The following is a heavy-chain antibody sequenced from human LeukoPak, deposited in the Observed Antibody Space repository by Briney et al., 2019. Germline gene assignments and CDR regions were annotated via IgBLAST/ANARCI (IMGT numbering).Heavy chain of an antibody. CDR3: ARTSSGWPYYFDY. CDR1: GGSFSGSY. J-gene: IGHJ4*02. D-gene: IGHD6-19*01. CDR2: INHSGST. Sequence: SETLSLTCAVYGGSFSGSYWSWIRQPPGKGLEWIGEINHSGSTNYNPSLKSRVTISVDTSKNQFSLKLSSVTAADTAVYYCARTSSGWPYYFDYWGQGTLVTVSS. V-gene: IGHV4-34*01.